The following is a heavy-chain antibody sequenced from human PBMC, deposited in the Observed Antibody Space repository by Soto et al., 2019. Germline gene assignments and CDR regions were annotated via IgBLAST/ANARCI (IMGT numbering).Heavy chain of an antibody. J-gene: IGHJ4*02. V-gene: IGHV3-11*01. CDR1: GFTFRAYY. CDR3: ARGEGGYRSSITCPPFDY. D-gene: IGHD2-2*01. Sequence: QVQLVESGGGLAKPGGSLRLSCAASGFTFRAYYMSWIRQAPGKGLEWVSYISSGGTNIYYAGSVKGRFTISRDNAKNSLYLQMNSLRVEDTAVYYCARGEGGYRSSITCPPFDYWGQGTLVTVSP. CDR2: ISSGGTNI.